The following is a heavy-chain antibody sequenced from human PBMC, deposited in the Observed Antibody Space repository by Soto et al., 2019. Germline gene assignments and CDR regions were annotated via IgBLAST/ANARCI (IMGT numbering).Heavy chain of an antibody. V-gene: IGHV3-11*01. J-gene: IGHJ5*02. D-gene: IGHD1-20*01. CDR2: ISSGGGTS. CDR3: ARRLTGRTTGDWFDP. CDR1: GFTFSDYY. Sequence: VQLVESGGGLIQPGGSLRLSCAASGFTFSDYYMTWIRQAPGKGLEWISDISSGGGTSYFADSVRGRFTISRDNANNSLYLQMNNLRAEDTAIYYCARRLTGRTTGDWFDPWGQGTLVTVSS.